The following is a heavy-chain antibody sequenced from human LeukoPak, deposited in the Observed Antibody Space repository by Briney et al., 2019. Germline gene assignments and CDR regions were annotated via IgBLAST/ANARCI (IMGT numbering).Heavy chain of an antibody. J-gene: IGHJ4*02. CDR1: GYTFTSYY. Sequence: ASVKVSCKASGYTFTSYYMHWVRQAPGQGLEWMGIINPSGGSTSYAQKLQGRVTMTTDTSTSTAYMELRSLRSDDTAVYYCARGSGGGFISSSWYFWGQGTLVTVSS. D-gene: IGHD6-13*01. CDR3: ARGSGGGFISSSWYF. CDR2: INPSGGST. V-gene: IGHV1-46*01.